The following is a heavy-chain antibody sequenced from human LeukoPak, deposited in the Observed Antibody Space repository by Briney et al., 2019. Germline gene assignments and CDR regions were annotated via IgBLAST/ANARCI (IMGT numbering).Heavy chain of an antibody. CDR1: GYTLASYE. CDR2: INPNSGNT. D-gene: IGHD6-6*01. V-gene: IGHV1-8*01. Sequence: ASVKVSCKASGYTLASYEINWVRQATGQGLEWMGWINPNSGNTGYAQKFQGRVTMPRNTPISTAYMELSRLRSEDTAVYYCGRAEYSSSKLVDVWGKGTTVTVSS. J-gene: IGHJ6*04. CDR3: GRAEYSSSKLVDV.